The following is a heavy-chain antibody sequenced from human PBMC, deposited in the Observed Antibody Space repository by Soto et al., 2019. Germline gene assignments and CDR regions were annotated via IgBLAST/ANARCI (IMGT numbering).Heavy chain of an antibody. D-gene: IGHD6-19*01. V-gene: IGHV1-45*02. CDR3: ARSDSVAGTFWFDP. CDR2: ITPFNGNT. J-gene: IGHJ5*02. Sequence: GASVKVSCKASGGTFSSYAISWVRQAPGQALEWMGWITPFNGNTNYAQKFQDRVTITRDRSMSTAYMELSSLRSEDTAMYYCARSDSVAGTFWFDPWGQGTLVTVSS. CDR1: GGTFSSYA.